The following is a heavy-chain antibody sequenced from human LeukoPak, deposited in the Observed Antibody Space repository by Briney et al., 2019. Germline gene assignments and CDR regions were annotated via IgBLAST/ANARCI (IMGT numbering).Heavy chain of an antibody. V-gene: IGHV3-13*01. Sequence: GGSLRLSCAASGFTFSSYDMHWVRQATGKGLEWVSAIGTAGDTYYPGSVKGRFTISRENAKNSLYLQMNSLRAGDTPVYSCARGLWFGELSVSGPYGMAVWGQGTTVTVSS. CDR2: IGTAGDT. CDR1: GFTFSSYD. CDR3: ARGLWFGELSVSGPYGMAV. D-gene: IGHD3-10*01. J-gene: IGHJ6*02.